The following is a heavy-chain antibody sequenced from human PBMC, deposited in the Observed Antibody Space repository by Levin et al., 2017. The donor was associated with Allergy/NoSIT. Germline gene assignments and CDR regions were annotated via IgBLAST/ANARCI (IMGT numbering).Heavy chain of an antibody. CDR1: GGSFSGYY. CDR2: INHSGST. J-gene: IGHJ4*02. CDR3: ASLGIVGATTSGSYFDY. D-gene: IGHD1-26*01. Sequence: SQTLSLTCAVYGGSFSGYYWSWIRQPPGKGLEWIGEINHSGSTNYNPSLKSPVTISVDTSKNQFSLKLSSVTAADTAVYYCASLGIVGATTSGSYFDYWGQGTLVTVSS. V-gene: IGHV4-34*01.